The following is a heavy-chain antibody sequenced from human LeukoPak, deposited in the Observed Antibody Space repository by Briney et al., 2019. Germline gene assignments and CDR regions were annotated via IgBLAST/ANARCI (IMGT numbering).Heavy chain of an antibody. J-gene: IGHJ6*02. V-gene: IGHV1-2*02. CDR3: AREPCSGGSCYFFRRHYYYYGMDV. Sequence: ASVKVSCKASGYTFTGYYMHWVRQAPGQGLEWMGWINPNSGGTNYAQKFQGRVTMTRDTSISTAYMELSRLRSDDTAVYYCAREPCSGGSCYFFRRHYYYYGMDVWGQGTTVTVSS. CDR2: INPNSGGT. D-gene: IGHD2-15*01. CDR1: GYTFTGYY.